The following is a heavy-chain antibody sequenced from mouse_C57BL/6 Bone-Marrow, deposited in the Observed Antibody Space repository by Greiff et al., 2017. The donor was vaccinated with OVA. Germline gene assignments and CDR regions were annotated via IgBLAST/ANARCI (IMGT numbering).Heavy chain of an antibody. CDR3: AHITTVVASRYFDV. Sequence: QVQLQQSGAELVKPGASVKISCKASGYAFSSYWMNWVKQRPGKGLEWIGQIYPGDGDTNYNGKFKGKATLTADKSSSTAYMQLSSLTSEDSAVYFCAHITTVVASRYFDVWGTGTTVTVSS. V-gene: IGHV1-80*01. D-gene: IGHD1-1*01. J-gene: IGHJ1*03. CDR1: GYAFSSYW. CDR2: IYPGDGDT.